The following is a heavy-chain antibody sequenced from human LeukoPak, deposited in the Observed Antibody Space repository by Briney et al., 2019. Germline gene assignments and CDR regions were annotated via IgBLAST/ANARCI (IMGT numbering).Heavy chain of an antibody. J-gene: IGHJ5*02. CDR1: GFTFSSYW. CDR2: IKQDGSEK. D-gene: IGHD3-16*02. Sequence: PGGSLRLSCAASGFTFSSYWMSWVRQAPGKGQEWVANIKQDGSEKYYVDSVKGRFTISRDNAKNSLYLQMNSLRAEDTAVYYCARVPLRYRMHWFDPWGQGTLVTVSS. V-gene: IGHV3-7*01. CDR3: ARVPLRYRMHWFDP.